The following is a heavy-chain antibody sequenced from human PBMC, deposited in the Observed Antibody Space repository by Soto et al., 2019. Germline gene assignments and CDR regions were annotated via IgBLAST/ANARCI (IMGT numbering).Heavy chain of an antibody. V-gene: IGHV4-31*03. D-gene: IGHD6-19*01. J-gene: IGHJ4*02. Sequence: QVRLQESGPGLVMPSQTLSLICTVSGGSINRAGYYWSWIRQHPGKGLEWIGYIYYSGSTYYNPSLRSRVTLSVDTSKTQFSLRLNSVTAADTAVYYCARNIAEACIVYYLDYWGQGILVTVSS. CDR1: GGSINRAGYY. CDR2: IYYSGST. CDR3: ARNIAEACIVYYLDY.